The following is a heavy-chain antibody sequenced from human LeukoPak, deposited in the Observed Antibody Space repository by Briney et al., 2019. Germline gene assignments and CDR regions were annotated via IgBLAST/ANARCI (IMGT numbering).Heavy chain of an antibody. V-gene: IGHV3-64*01. D-gene: IGHD5-18*01. CDR3: ARETAMGYQYYFDY. CDR1: GFTFSSYA. CDR2: INSNGGST. J-gene: IGHJ4*02. Sequence: QSGGSLRLSCVASGFTFSSYAMHWVRQTPGKGLEYVSGINSNGGSTHYANSVKGRFTISRDNSKHTLYLQMGSLRTEDMAVYYCARETAMGYQYYFDYWGQGTLVTVSS.